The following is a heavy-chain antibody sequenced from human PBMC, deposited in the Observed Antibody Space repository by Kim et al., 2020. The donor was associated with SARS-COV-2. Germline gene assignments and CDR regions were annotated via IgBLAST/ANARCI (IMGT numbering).Heavy chain of an antibody. J-gene: IGHJ4*02. CDR2: IGTAGDT. D-gene: IGHD6-13*01. CDR3: ARVVGYSSSWYHYDY. Sequence: GGSLRLSCAASGFTFSSYDMHWVRQATGKGLEWVSAIGTAGDTYYPGSVKGRFTISRENAKNSLYLQMNSLRAGDTAVYYCARVVGYSSSWYHYDYWGQGTLVTVSS. CDR1: GFTFSSYD. V-gene: IGHV3-13*04.